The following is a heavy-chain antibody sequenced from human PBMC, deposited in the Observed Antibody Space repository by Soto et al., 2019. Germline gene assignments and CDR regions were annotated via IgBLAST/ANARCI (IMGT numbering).Heavy chain of an antibody. CDR1: GFTFSSYW. D-gene: IGHD3-3*01. V-gene: IGHV3-74*01. CDR2: INSDGSST. CDR3: ARDPSTPSNVVTTFGVAKIYYYYGMDV. J-gene: IGHJ6*02. Sequence: PGGSLRLSCVASGFTFSSYWMHWVRQAPGKGLVWVSRINSDGSSTSSADSVKGRFTISRDNAKNTLYLQMNSLRAEDTAVYYCARDPSTPSNVVTTFGVAKIYYYYGMDVWGQGTMVTVSS.